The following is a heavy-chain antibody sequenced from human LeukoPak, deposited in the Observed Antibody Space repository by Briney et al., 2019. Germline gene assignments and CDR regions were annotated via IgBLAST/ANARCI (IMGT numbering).Heavy chain of an antibody. CDR1: GYIFTNYY. V-gene: IGHV1-46*01. D-gene: IGHD1-26*01. Sequence: GASVKVSCKTSGYIFTNYYIHWVRQASGQGLEWMGILNSSGGSTTYAQKFQGRITMTRDASTSTVYMELRSLRSEDTAVYYCARDRWEPPYYFDYWGQGTLVTVSS. J-gene: IGHJ4*02. CDR2: LNSSGGST. CDR3: ARDRWEPPYYFDY.